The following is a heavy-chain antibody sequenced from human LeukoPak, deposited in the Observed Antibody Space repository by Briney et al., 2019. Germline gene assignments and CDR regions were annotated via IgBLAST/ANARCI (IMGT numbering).Heavy chain of an antibody. J-gene: IGHJ6*02. Sequence: PSETLSLTCTVSGGSINSYYWSWIRQPPGKGLEWIGYIYYSGSTNYNPSLKSRVTISVDTSKNQFSLKLSSVTAADTAVYYCARDRGVVPAASIYYYYGMDVWGQGTTVTVSS. CDR3: ARDRGVVPAASIYYYYGMDV. CDR2: IYYSGST. V-gene: IGHV4-59*01. CDR1: GGSINSYY. D-gene: IGHD2-2*01.